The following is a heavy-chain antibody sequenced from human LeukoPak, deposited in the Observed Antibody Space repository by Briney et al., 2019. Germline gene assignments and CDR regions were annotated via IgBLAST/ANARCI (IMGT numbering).Heavy chain of an antibody. V-gene: IGHV3-15*01. CDR2: IKRQIDGGTT. D-gene: IGHD1-1*01. J-gene: IGHJ4*02. Sequence: GGSLRLSCAASGFTLSNDWMGWVRQAPGKGLEWVARIKRQIDGGTTDYAAPVKGRFTISRDDSKNTLYLQMNSLKIEDTAVYYCTTDPPGGTDYWGQGTLVTVFS. CDR1: GFTLSNDW. CDR3: TTDPPGGTDY.